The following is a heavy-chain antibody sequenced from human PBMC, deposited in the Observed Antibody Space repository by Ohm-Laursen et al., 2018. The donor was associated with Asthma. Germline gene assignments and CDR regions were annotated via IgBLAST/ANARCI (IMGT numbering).Heavy chain of an antibody. J-gene: IGHJ4*02. Sequence: TTQTLTLTRTFSGFSLSTSGVGVGWIRQPPGKALEWLGFIYWDDDKRYSPSLKRRLTITKDTSKNQVVLTMTNMDPVDTATYYCAKLIPRYSEYWGPGTLVTVSS. V-gene: IGHV2-5*02. D-gene: IGHD2-15*01. CDR2: IYWDDDK. CDR3: AKLIPRYSEY. CDR1: GFSLSTSGVG.